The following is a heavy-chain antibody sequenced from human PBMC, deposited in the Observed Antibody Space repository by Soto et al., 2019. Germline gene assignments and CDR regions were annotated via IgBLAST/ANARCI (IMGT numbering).Heavy chain of an antibody. V-gene: IGHV4-59*08. CDR1: GGSISSYY. CDR3: ARQVENWFDP. D-gene: IGHD1-1*01. CDR2: IYYSGST. Sequence: QVQLQESGPGLVKPSETLSLTCTVSGGSISSYYWSWIRQPPGKGLEWIGYIYYSGSTNYNPSLKSRVTISVDTSKNQSSLKLSSVTAADTAVYYCARQVENWFDPWGQGTLVTVSS. J-gene: IGHJ5*02.